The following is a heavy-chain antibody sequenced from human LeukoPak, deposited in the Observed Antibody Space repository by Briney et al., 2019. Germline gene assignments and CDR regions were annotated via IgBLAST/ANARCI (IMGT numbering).Heavy chain of an antibody. Sequence: PGGSLRLSCVASGFTASSNYMSWVRQAPGKGLEWVSVIYSSDSTYYADSVKGRFIISRDNSKGTLYLQMNSLRAEDTALYYCTRSTVTTALDYWGQGTLVTVSS. CDR3: TRSTVTTALDY. D-gene: IGHD4-17*01. V-gene: IGHV3-66*01. J-gene: IGHJ4*02. CDR1: GFTASSNY. CDR2: IYSSDST.